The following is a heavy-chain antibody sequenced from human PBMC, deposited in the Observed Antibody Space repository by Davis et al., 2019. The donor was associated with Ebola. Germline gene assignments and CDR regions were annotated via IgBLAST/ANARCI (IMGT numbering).Heavy chain of an antibody. CDR1: GFTFSSYE. V-gene: IGHV3-48*03. CDR3: ARDYWGYSGHGEGNYYYYGMDV. D-gene: IGHD5-12*01. Sequence: GESLKISCAASGFTFSSYEMNWVRQAPGKGLEWVSYISSSGSTIYYADSVEGRFTISRDNAKNSLYLQMNSLRAEDTAVYYCARDYWGYSGHGEGNYYYYGMDVWGQGTTVTVSS. CDR2: ISSSGSTI. J-gene: IGHJ6*02.